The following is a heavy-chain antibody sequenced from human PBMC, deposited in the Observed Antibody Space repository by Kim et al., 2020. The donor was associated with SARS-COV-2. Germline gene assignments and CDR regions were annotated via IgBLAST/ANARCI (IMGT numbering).Heavy chain of an antibody. V-gene: IGHV3-33*01. CDR3: ARSDVLRYFDWLSINYGMDV. D-gene: IGHD3-9*01. J-gene: IGHJ6*02. CDR1: GFTFSSYG. CDR2: IWYDGSNK. Sequence: GGSLRLSCAASGFTFSSYGMHWVRQAPGKGLEWVAVIWYDGSNKYYADSVKGRFTISRDNSKNTLYLQMNSLRAEDTAVYYCARSDVLRYFDWLSINYGMDVWGQGTTVTVSS.